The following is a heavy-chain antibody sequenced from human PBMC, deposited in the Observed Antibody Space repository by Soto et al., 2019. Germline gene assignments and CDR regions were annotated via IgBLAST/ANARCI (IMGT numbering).Heavy chain of an antibody. V-gene: IGHV3-30*04. CDR2: ISYDGRRT. D-gene: IGHD1-1*01. Sequence: QVQLVESGGGVVQPGRSLRLSCAVSGFTFSSYAMHWIRQAPGRGLEWVAAISYDGRRTYYADSVKGRFTISRDDSKSTLYLQMNSLRVEDTAVYFCASAGTAFDYWDVGTLVTVS. CDR3: ASAGTAFDY. J-gene: IGHJ4*02. CDR1: GFTFSSYA.